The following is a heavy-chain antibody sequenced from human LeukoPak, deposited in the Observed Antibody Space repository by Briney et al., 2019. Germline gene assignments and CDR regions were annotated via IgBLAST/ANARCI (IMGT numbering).Heavy chain of an antibody. Sequence: LAGGSQRLSCAVSGFTFSSYAMHWVRQAPGKGLEWMAGVSYNGDKQYQADSVKDRFTISRDNSLNTLHLQMNSLRDDDTAVYYCARAFPWGNYNYYMDVWGKGTTVTVSS. V-gene: IGHV3-30-3*01. CDR2: VSYNGDKQ. J-gene: IGHJ6*03. CDR3: ARAFPWGNYNYYMDV. D-gene: IGHD4-11*01. CDR1: GFTFSSYA.